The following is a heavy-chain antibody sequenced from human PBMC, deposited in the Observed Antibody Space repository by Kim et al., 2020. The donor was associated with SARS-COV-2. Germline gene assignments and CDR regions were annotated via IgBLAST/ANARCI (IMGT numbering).Heavy chain of an antibody. V-gene: IGHV1-2*02. CDR3: SREDY. Sequence: NADTGATVYSQTFQGRVTMTRDMSVSTVYMELNRLTSDDTALYYCSREDYWGQGTLVTVSS. J-gene: IGHJ4*02. CDR2: NADTGAT.